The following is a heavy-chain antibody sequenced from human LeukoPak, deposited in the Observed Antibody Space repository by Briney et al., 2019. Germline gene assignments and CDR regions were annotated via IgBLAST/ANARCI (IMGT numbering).Heavy chain of an antibody. CDR3: ARDLQAMYFQD. CDR1: GFNFGVFG. Sequence: GTSLRLSCVTSGFNFGVFGMHWVRQAPGKGLEWVAVIGHAGNSIYYGDSVKGRFTITRDNSKNTLFLQVSSLTAEDTAVYYCARDLQAMYFQDWGQGALVTVAS. V-gene: IGHV3-33*01. D-gene: IGHD3-9*01. CDR2: IGHAGNSI. J-gene: IGHJ4*02.